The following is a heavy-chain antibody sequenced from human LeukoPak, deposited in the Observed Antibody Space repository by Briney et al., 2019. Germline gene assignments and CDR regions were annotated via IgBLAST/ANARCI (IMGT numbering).Heavy chain of an antibody. V-gene: IGHV1-2*02. CDR2: INPNSGGT. CDR3: ARGGFVVWTGPDI. J-gene: IGHJ3*02. CDR1: GYTFTGYY. Sequence: GASVKVSCKASGYTFTGYYMHWVRQAPGQGLEWMGWINPNSGGTNYAQKFQGRVTMTRDTSISTAYMELSSLKSEDTAVYYCARGGFVVWTGPDIWGQGTMVTVSS. D-gene: IGHD2-21*02.